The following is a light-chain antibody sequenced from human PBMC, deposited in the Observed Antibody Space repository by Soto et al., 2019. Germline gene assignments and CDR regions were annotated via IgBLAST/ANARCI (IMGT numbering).Light chain of an antibody. CDR2: DAS. Sequence: EIVLTQSPATLSLSPGERATLSCRASQSVSGYLAWYQQKPGQAPRLLIYDASNRTTGIPARFSGSGSETDFTLTISSLQPEDFAVYYCQQRSNWRPSFGGGTKVEVK. V-gene: IGKV3-11*01. J-gene: IGKJ4*01. CDR1: QSVSGY. CDR3: QQRSNWRPS.